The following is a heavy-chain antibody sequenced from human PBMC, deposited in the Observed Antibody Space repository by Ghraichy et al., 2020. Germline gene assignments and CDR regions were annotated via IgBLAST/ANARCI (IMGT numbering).Heavy chain of an antibody. D-gene: IGHD4-17*01. V-gene: IGHV4-39*01. CDR1: GGSISSSSYY. CDR2: IYYSGST. CDR3: AITTVTTNPILYWYFDL. Sequence: SETQSLTCTVSGGSISSSSYYWGWIRQPPGKGLEWIGSIYYSGSTYYNPSLKSRVTISVDTSKNQFSLKLSSVTAADTAVYYCAITTVTTNPILYWYFDLWGRGTLVTVSS. J-gene: IGHJ2*01.